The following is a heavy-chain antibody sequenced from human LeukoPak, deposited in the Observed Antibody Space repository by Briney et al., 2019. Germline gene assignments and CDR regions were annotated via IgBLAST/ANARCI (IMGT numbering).Heavy chain of an antibody. V-gene: IGHV3-9*01. J-gene: IGHJ4*02. CDR2: ISWNSGSI. CDR3: AKGYSYGYRPSVFDY. CDR1: GFTFDDYA. Sequence: PGRSLRLSCAASGFTFDDYAMHWVRHAPGKGLEWVSGISWNSGSIGYADSVKGRFTISRDNAKNSLYLQMNSLRAEDTALYYCAKGYSYGYRPSVFDYWGQGTLVTVSS. D-gene: IGHD5-18*01.